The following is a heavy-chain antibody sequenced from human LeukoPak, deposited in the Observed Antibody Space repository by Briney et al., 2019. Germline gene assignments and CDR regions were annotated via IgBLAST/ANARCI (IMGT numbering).Heavy chain of an antibody. CDR2: ISYDGSNK. CDR3: ARGTDDFWSGYQFDY. J-gene: IGHJ4*02. Sequence: GGSLRLSCAASGFTFSSYAMHWVRQAPGKGLEWVAVISYDGSNKYYADSVKGRFTISRDNSKNTLYLRMNSLRAEDTAVYYCARGTDDFWSGYQFDYWGQGTLVTVSS. V-gene: IGHV3-30-3*01. D-gene: IGHD3-3*01. CDR1: GFTFSSYA.